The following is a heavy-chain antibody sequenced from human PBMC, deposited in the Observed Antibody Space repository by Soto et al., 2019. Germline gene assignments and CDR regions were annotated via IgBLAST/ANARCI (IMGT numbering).Heavy chain of an antibody. CDR3: ARGDCSGGSCRRGYVMDV. CDR2: IYYSGST. Sequence: PSETLSLTCTVSGGSISSSSYYWGWIRQPPGKGLEWIGSIYYSGSTYYNPSLKSRVTISVDTSKNQFSLKLSSVTAADTAVYYCARGDCSGGSCRRGYVMDVWGQGTTVTVSS. V-gene: IGHV4-39*07. J-gene: IGHJ6*02. CDR1: GGSISSSSYY. D-gene: IGHD2-15*01.